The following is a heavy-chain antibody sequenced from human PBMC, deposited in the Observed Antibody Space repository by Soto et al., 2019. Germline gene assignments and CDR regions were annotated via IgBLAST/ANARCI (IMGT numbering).Heavy chain of an antibody. CDR1: GGSISSSSYY. J-gene: IGHJ6*02. CDR2: IYYSGST. V-gene: IGHV4-39*01. Sequence: SETLSLTCTVSGGSISSSSYYWGWIRQPPGKGLGWIGSIYYSGSTYYNPSLKSRVTISVDTSKNQFSLKLSSVTAADTAVYYCDCYSKDYGMDIWGQGTTVTVSS. D-gene: IGHD2-15*01. CDR3: DCYSKDYGMDI.